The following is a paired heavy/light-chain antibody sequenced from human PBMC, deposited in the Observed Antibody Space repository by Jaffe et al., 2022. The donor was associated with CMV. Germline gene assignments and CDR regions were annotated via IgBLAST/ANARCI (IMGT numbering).Light chain of an antibody. Sequence: DIVMTQSPDSLAVSVGERATINCKTSQSVLSSSTNKNYLAWYQVKPGQPPRLLVYWASTRQSGVPDRFSGSGSGTDFTLTISSLQAEDVAVYSCHQYYSSPLTFGGGTKVEIK. CDR2: WAS. CDR1: QSVLSSSTNKNY. CDR3: HQYYSSPLT. V-gene: IGKV4-1*01. J-gene: IGKJ4*01.
Heavy chain of an antibody. J-gene: IGHJ4*02. CDR3: ARGGREGPTPLDY. D-gene: IGHD1-26*01. CDR1: SDSISSYY. V-gene: IGHV4-4*07. CDR2: FYNGNT. Sequence: QVHLQESGPGLVKPSETLSLSCTVSSDSISSYYWNWIRQPAGKGLEWIGRFYNGNTYCHPSLKSRVTMSLDTSKNQFSLKLSSVTAADTAVYYCARGGREGPTPLDYWGQGTLVTVSS.